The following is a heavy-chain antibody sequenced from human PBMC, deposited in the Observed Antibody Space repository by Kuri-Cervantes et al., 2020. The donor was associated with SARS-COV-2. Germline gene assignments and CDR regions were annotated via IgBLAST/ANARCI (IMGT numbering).Heavy chain of an antibody. D-gene: IGHD2-2*01. CDR2: INWNGGST. Sequence: GGSLRLSCAASGFTFDDYGMSWVRQAPGKGLEWVSGINWNGGSTGYADSVKGRFTISRDNAKNSLYLQMNSLRAEDTALYYCARDSVVVPAASYYYYGMDVWGQGTTVTVSS. V-gene: IGHV3-20*04. CDR1: GFTFDDYG. CDR3: ARDSVVVPAASYYYYGMDV. J-gene: IGHJ6*02.